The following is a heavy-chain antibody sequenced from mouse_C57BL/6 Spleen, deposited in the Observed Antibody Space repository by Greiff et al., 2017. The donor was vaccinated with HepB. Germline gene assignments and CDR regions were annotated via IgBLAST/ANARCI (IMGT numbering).Heavy chain of an antibody. CDR3: ARGYSSGYVWCAY. CDR1: GFTFSDYG. J-gene: IGHJ3*01. D-gene: IGHD1-1*01. V-gene: IGHV5-17*01. CDR2: ISSGSSTI. Sequence: EVMLVESGGGLVKPGGSLKLSCAASGFTFSDYGMHWVRQAPEKGLEWVAYISSGSSTIYYADTVKGRFTISRDNAKNTLFLQMTSLRSEDTAMYYCARGYSSGYVWCAYWGQGTLVTVSA.